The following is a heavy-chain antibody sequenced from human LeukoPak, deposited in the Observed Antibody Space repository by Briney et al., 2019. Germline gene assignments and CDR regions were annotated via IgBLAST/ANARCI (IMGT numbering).Heavy chain of an antibody. CDR1: GGSFSSHY. CDR2: IYTSGTT. Sequence: SETLSLTCTVSGGSFSSHYWTWIRQSAGKGLESLGRIYTSGTTHFNPSFESRLSMSVDTSKAQFSLKLTSVTAADTAVYYCARGSPFGARFFSFWGQGTLVTVSS. CDR3: ARGSPFGARFFSF. D-gene: IGHD2-15*01. V-gene: IGHV4-4*07. J-gene: IGHJ4*02.